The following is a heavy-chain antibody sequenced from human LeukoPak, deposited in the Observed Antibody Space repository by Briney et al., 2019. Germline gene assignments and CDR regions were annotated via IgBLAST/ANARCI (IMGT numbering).Heavy chain of an antibody. D-gene: IGHD6-6*01. J-gene: IGHJ3*02. CDR3: ARPYSSSPYDAFDI. CDR1: GGSFSGYY. Sequence: PSETLSLTCAVYGGSFSGYYWSWIRQPPGKGLEWIGEINHSGSTNCNPSLKSRVTISVDTSKNQFSLKLSSVTAADTAVYYCARPYSSSPYDAFDIWGQGTMVTVSS. V-gene: IGHV4-34*01. CDR2: INHSGST.